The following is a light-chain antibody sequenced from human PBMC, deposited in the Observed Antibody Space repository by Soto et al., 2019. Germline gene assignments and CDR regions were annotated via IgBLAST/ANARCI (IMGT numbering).Light chain of an antibody. Sequence: EIVLTQSPVTLSLSPGERATLSCRASQSVSSYLAWYQQKPGQAPRLLIYDASNRATGIPARFSGSGSGTDFTLTIDKLEPEDFAVYYCQQRSSWPPITFGQGTRLEIK. CDR2: DAS. CDR3: QQRSSWPPIT. CDR1: QSVSSY. V-gene: IGKV3-11*01. J-gene: IGKJ5*01.